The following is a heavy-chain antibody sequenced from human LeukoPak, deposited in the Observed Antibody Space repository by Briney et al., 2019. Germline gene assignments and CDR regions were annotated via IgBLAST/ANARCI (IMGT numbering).Heavy chain of an antibody. CDR2: SHRGGST. D-gene: IGHD2-2*01. Sequence: SGTLSLTCAVSGDSISSHEWWTWVRQPPGKGLEWIGESHRGGSTYYNPSLKSRVTISIDKSKNQFSLELTSVTAADTAVYYCARSARYQLPQEPSVDWGQGTLVTVSS. CDR1: GDSISSHEW. CDR3: ARSARYQLPQEPSVD. V-gene: IGHV4-4*02. J-gene: IGHJ4*02.